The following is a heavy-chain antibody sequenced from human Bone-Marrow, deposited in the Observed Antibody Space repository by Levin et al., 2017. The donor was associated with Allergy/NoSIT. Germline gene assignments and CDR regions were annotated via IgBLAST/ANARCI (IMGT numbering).Heavy chain of an antibody. CDR2: IYKTWST. CDR3: ARDSGRDASSGYYPPPHWFDP. V-gene: IGHV4-59*01. D-gene: IGHD3-22*01. CDR1: GGSISNSD. Sequence: TPSETLSLTCGVSGGSISNSDWTWIRQSPGKGLQWIGFIYKTWSTEYNPSLKGRVTMSLDTSKNKFSLKLTSVTSADTALYYCARDSGRDASSGYYPPPHWFDPWGPGTLVTVSS. J-gene: IGHJ5*02.